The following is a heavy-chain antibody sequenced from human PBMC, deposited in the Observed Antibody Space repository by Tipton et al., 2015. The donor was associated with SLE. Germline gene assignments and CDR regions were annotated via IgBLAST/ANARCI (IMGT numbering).Heavy chain of an antibody. CDR2: IYYSGST. J-gene: IGHJ4*02. D-gene: IGHD3-10*01. CDR1: GGSISSGSYY. V-gene: IGHV4-61*09. CDR3: ARTYYYGSGSSYPLEY. Sequence: TLSLTCTVSGGSISSGSYYWSWIRQPAGKGLEWIGYIYYSGSTNYNPSLKSRVTISVDTSKNQFSLKLSSVTAADTAVYYCARTYYYGSGSSYPLEYWGQGTLVTVSS.